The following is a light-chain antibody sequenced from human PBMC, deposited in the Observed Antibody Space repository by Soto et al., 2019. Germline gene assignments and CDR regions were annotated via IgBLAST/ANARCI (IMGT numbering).Light chain of an antibody. J-gene: IGKJ4*01. Sequence: EIVLTQSPGTLSLSPGERATLSCRASESVSDNYLAWYQQRSGQAPRLVIYGASSRASAVPDRFSGSGSGADFTLTISRVEPEDFAVYYCQQYGSSPLTFGGGTKVDIK. CDR2: GAS. CDR3: QQYGSSPLT. V-gene: IGKV3-20*01. CDR1: ESVSDNY.